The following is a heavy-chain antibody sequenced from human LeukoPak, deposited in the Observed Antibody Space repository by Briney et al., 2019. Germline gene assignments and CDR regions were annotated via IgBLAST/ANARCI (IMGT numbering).Heavy chain of an antibody. CDR3: AKTDNYDSSGYHDY. V-gene: IGHV3-48*01. Sequence: TGGSLRLSCAGSGFTFSSHSMNWVRQAPGKGLEWVSYISSSSSTIYYADSVKGRFTISRDNAKNSLYLQMNSLKTEDTAVYYCAKTDNYDSSGYHDYWGQGTLVTVSS. CDR2: ISSSSSTI. CDR1: GFTFSSHS. D-gene: IGHD3-22*01. J-gene: IGHJ4*02.